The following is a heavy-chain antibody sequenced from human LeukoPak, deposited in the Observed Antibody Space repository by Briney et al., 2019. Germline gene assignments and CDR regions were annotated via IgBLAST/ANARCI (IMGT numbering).Heavy chain of an antibody. Sequence: SETLSLTCTHSRGSLSSYYRSWLRQPPRRGLEGVGYIYYSGSTNHNPPLTSRATISLDTSKNQFSLKLSSVSAADTAAYYCARGITCNSCAALYNGFERWGQGTLVTVSS. J-gene: IGHJ5*02. CDR3: ARGITCNSCAALYNGFER. CDR2: IYYSGST. CDR1: RGSLSSYY. D-gene: IGHD2-2*01. V-gene: IGHV4-59*01.